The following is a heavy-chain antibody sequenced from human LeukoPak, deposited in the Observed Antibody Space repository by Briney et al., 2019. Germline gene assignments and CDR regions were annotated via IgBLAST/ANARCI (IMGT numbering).Heavy chain of an antibody. CDR3: ARTSPGLYYYYYYYMDV. CDR1: GYTFTSYG. CDR2: INPNSSGT. J-gene: IGHJ6*03. Sequence: ASVKVSCKASGYTFTSYGISWVRQAPGQGLEWMGWINPNSSGTNYAQKFQGRVTMTRDTSISTAYMELRSLRSDDTAVYYCARTSPGLYYYYYYYMDVWGKGTTVTVSS. V-gene: IGHV1-2*02.